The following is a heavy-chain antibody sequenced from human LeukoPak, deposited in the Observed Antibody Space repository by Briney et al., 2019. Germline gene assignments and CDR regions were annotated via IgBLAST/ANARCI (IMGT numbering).Heavy chain of an antibody. CDR2: INHSGST. CDR1: GGSFSGYY. J-gene: IGHJ4*02. CDR3: ARESYYYDSSGSNGFDY. D-gene: IGHD3-22*01. V-gene: IGHV4-34*01. Sequence: SETLSLTCAVYGGSFSGYYWSWIRQPPGKGLEWIGEINHSGSTNYNPSLKSRVTISVDTSKNQFSLKLSSVTAADTAVYCCARESYYYDSSGSNGFDYWGQGTLVTVSS.